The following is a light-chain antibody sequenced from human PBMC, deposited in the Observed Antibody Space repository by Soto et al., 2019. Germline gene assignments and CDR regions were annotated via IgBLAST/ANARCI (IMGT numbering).Light chain of an antibody. J-gene: IGKJ2*01. V-gene: IGKV1-27*01. CDR3: QKYTSGT. Sequence: DIQMTQSPSSLSASVGDRVTITCRASQAISNYLAWYQQKPGKVPKLLIYAASTLHSGVPSRFSGSGSGTDFTLTISSLQPEDAATYYWQKYTSGTFGQGTKLEIK. CDR1: QAISNY. CDR2: AAS.